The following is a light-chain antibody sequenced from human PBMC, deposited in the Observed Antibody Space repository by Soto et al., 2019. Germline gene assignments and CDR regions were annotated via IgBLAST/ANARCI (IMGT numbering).Light chain of an antibody. CDR3: QQRSNWPWT. J-gene: IGKJ1*01. CDR1: QRVSIY. V-gene: IGKV3-11*01. CDR2: DAS. Sequence: EIVLTQSPATLPLSPGERATLSCRASQRVSIYLAWYQQKPGQAPRLLIYDASNRATDIPARFTGSGSGTDFTLPIGSLEPADFAVYYCQQRSNWPWTFGHGTKVEVK.